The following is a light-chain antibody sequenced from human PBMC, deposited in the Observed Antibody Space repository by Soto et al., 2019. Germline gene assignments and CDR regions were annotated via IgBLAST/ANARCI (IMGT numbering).Light chain of an antibody. CDR2: LGS. CDR3: MQALQTPIT. Sequence: DIVMTQSPLSLPVTPAEPASISCRSSQSLLQSDGYNYLDWYLQKPGQSPQLLIYLGSNRASGVHDRFSGSGSGTDFTLEISRVEAEDVGVYYCMQALQTPITFGQGTRLAIK. CDR1: QSLLQSDGYNY. V-gene: IGKV2-28*01. J-gene: IGKJ5*01.